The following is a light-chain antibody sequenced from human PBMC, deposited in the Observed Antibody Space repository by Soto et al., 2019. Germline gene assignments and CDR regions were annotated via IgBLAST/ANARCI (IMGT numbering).Light chain of an antibody. V-gene: IGLV2-11*01. CDR2: DVS. CDR3: CSYAGSTYV. J-gene: IGLJ1*01. CDR1: SSDVGGYNY. Sequence: QSVLTQPRSGSGAAGQSVTISCTGTSSDVGGYNYVSWYQQHPGKAPKLMIYDVSKRPSGVPDRFSGSKSGNTASLTISGLQAEDEADYYCCSYAGSTYVFGTGTKVTVL.